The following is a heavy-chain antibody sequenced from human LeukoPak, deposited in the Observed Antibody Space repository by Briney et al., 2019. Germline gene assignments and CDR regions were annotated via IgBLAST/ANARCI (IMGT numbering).Heavy chain of an antibody. CDR3: ARGYYDSSGYYGSWFDP. CDR1: GDGVSSNSAA. CDR2: TYYRSKWYN. D-gene: IGHD3-22*01. Sequence: SQTLSLTCAISGDGVSSNSAAWNWIRQSPSRGLEWLGRTYYRSKWYNDYAVSVKSRITINPDTSKNQFSLQLNSVTPEDTAVYYCARGYYDSSGYYGSWFDPWGQGTLVTVSS. V-gene: IGHV6-1*01. J-gene: IGHJ5*02.